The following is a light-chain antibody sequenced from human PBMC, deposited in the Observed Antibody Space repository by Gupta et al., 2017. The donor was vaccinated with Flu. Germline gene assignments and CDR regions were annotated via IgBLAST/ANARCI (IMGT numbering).Light chain of an antibody. CDR2: DDT. Sequence: SVLTQPPSVSGAPGQRVTISCTGSSSNIGAGFAVHWYQQVPGRVPKLLIYDDTKRPSGVPDRFSGSKSGASDSLAITGLQAEDEADLYCQSYDSSLSGPVIFGGGTKLTVL. J-gene: IGLJ2*01. CDR1: SSNIGAGFA. V-gene: IGLV1-40*01. CDR3: QSYDSSLSGPVI.